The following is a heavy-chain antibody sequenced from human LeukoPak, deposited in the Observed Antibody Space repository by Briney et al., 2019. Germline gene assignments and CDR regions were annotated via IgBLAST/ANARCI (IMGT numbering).Heavy chain of an antibody. D-gene: IGHD3-22*01. CDR2: IYYSGST. CDR3: ARARGDYGSSGYPSGYYFDY. J-gene: IGHJ4*02. V-gene: IGHV4-31*03. Sequence: PSETLSLTCTVSGGPISSGGYSWSWIRQHPGKGLEWIVYIYYSGSTYYNPSLKSRVTISVDTSKNQFSLNLSSVTAADTAVYYCARARGDYGSSGYPSGYYFDYWGQGTLVTVSS. CDR1: GGPISSGGYS.